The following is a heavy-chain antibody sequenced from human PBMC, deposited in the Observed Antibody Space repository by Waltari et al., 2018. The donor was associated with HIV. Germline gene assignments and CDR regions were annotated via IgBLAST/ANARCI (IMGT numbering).Heavy chain of an antibody. CDR1: GFTFSSYS. D-gene: IGHD3-10*01. J-gene: IGHJ4*02. V-gene: IGHV3-21*01. Sequence: EVQLVESGGGLVKPGGSLRLSCAASGFTFSSYSMNWVRQAPGKGLEWVSCISSSSSYIYYADSVKGRFTISRDNAKNSLYLQMNSLRAEDTAVYYCARGGPPMVRGVIISGIYYWGQGTLVTVSS. CDR3: ARGGPPMVRGVIISGIYY. CDR2: ISSSSSYI.